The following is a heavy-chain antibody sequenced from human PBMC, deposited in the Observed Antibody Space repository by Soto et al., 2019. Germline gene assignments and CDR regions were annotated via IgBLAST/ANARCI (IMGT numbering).Heavy chain of an antibody. V-gene: IGHV1-24*01. CDR3: ATGLIAAAGMVPDY. D-gene: IGHD6-13*01. CDR1: GYTLTELS. CDR2: FDPEDGET. J-gene: IGHJ4*02. Sequence: ASVKVSCKVSGYTLTELSMHWVRQAPGKGLEWMGGFDPEDGETIYAQKFQGRVTMTEDTSTDTAYMELSSLRSEDTAVYYCATGLIAAAGMVPDYWGQGTLVTVSS.